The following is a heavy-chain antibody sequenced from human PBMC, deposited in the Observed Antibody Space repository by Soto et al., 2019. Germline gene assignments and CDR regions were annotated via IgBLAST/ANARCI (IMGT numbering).Heavy chain of an antibody. CDR2: INAGNGNT. CDR3: ARVGRTAVAADAFDI. J-gene: IGHJ3*02. V-gene: IGHV1-3*01. CDR1: GYTFTSYA. Sequence: RAAVKVSCKASGYTFTSYAMHWVRQAPGQRLEGMGWINAGNGNTKYSQKFQGRVTITRDTSASTAYMELSSLRSEDTAVYYCARVGRTAVAADAFDIWGQGTMVTVSS. D-gene: IGHD6-19*01.